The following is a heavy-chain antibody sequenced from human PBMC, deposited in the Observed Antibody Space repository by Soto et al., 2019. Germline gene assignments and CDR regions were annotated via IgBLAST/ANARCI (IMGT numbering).Heavy chain of an antibody. V-gene: IGHV3-43*01. Sequence: PGGSLRLSCAASGFRFDDYNIHWVRRAPGKGLEWVSLITWNGGNSYYADSVKGRFTISRDGTTESVSLQMTSLKREDTGLYFCARETLSYGSPLDVWGQGTTVTVSS. J-gene: IGHJ6*02. D-gene: IGHD3-16*01. CDR2: ITWNGGNS. CDR1: GFRFDDYN. CDR3: ARETLSYGSPLDV.